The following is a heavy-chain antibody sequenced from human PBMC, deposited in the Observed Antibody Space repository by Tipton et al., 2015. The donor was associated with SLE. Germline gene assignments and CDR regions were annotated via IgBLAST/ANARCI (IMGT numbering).Heavy chain of an antibody. CDR1: GFTFSSYG. CDR3: ARDPDYYDSSGSDY. V-gene: IGHV3-7*01. Sequence: SLRLSCAASGFTFSSYGMHWVRQAPGKGLEWVANIKQDGSEKYYVDSVKGRFTISRDNAKNSLYLQMNSLRAEDTAVYYCARDPDYYDSSGSDYWGQGTLVTVSS. J-gene: IGHJ4*02. CDR2: IKQDGSEK. D-gene: IGHD3-22*01.